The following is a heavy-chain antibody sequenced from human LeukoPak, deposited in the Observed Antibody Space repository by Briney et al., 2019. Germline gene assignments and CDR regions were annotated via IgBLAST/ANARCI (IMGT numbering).Heavy chain of an antibody. Sequence: SETLSLTCAVYGGSFTGYYWTLIRQPPGKGLEWIGEIYHSGSTYYNPSLKSRVTISVDTSKNQFSLKLSSVTAADTAVYYCAGRSHYSSSSGISYWGQGTLVTVSS. D-gene: IGHD6-6*01. CDR3: AGRSHYSSSSGISY. V-gene: IGHV4-34*01. CDR2: IYHSGST. CDR1: GGSFTGYY. J-gene: IGHJ4*02.